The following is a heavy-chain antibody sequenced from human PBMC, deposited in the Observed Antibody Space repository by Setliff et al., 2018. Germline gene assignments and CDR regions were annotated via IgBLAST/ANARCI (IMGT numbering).Heavy chain of an antibody. Sequence: SETLSLTCTVSGASISSGGYYWTWIRQPAGKALEWIGHISPSGSTTYNPSLKSRVTISPDTSKNHFSLKVNSVTAADTALYYCARSPSSGAYWNPRPFYSDYWAREPWSPSPQ. J-gene: IGHJ4*02. V-gene: IGHV4-61*09. CDR3: ARSPSSGAYWNPRPFYSDY. CDR1: GASISSGGYY. D-gene: IGHD1-26*01. CDR2: ISPSGST.